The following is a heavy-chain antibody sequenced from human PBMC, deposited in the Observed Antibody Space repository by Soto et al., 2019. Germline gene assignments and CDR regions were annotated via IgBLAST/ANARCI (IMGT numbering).Heavy chain of an antibody. CDR2: IRYDGSNQ. J-gene: IGHJ6*02. CDR1: GFTFSTYC. Sequence: LRLSCAASGFTFSTYCMHWVRQAPFNGLEWVAVIRYDGSNQYYADSVKGQFTISRDNSKNTLYMQMDSLRADDTAVYYCARDFTAGATYSGPSYYAMDVWGQGTTVTVSS. CDR3: ARDFTAGATYSGPSYYAMDV. V-gene: IGHV3-33*01. D-gene: IGHD1-26*01.